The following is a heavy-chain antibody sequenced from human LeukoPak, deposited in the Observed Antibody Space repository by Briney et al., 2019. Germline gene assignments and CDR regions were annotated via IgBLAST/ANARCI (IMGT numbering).Heavy chain of an antibody. CDR1: GYTFTSYY. CDR2: INPSGGST. D-gene: IGHD6-19*01. V-gene: IGHV1-46*01. Sequence: GASVKVSCKASGYTFTSYYMHWVRQAPGQGLEWMGIINPSGGSTSYAQRFQGRVTMTRDMSTSTAYMELSSLRSEDTAVYYCARRAVGNYYYYYMDVWGKGTTVTVSS. CDR3: ARRAVGNYYYYYMDV. J-gene: IGHJ6*03.